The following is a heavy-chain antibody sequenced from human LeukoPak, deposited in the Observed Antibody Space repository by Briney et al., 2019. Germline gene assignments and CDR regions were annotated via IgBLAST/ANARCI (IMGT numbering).Heavy chain of an antibody. CDR2: ISSSGSTI. D-gene: IGHD5-12*01. CDR1: GFTFSSYE. J-gene: IGHJ6*03. Sequence: GGSLRLSCAASGFTFSSYEMNWVRQAPGKGLEWVSYISSSGSTIYYADSVKGRFTISRDNAKNSLYLQMNRLRGEDTAVYYCAREKMDIVATIRRSSDFNYYYYMDVWGKGTTVTVSS. V-gene: IGHV3-48*03. CDR3: AREKMDIVATIRRSSDFNYYYYMDV.